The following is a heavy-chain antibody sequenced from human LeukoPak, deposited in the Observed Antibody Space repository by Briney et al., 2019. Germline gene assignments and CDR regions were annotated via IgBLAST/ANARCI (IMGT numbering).Heavy chain of an antibody. CDR1: GGTFSSYA. J-gene: IGHJ4*02. D-gene: IGHD6-6*01. V-gene: IGHV1-69*13. CDR3: ARARGRSIAARGGFAFDY. CDR2: IIPIFGTA. Sequence: GASVTVSCKASGGTFSSYAISWVRQAPGQGLEWMGGIIPIFGTASYAQKFQGRVTITADESTSTAYMELSSLRSEDTAVYYCARARGRSIAARGGFAFDYWGQGTLVTVSS.